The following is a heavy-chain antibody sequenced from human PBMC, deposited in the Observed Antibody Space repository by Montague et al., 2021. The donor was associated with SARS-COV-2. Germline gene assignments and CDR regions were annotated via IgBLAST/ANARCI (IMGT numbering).Heavy chain of an antibody. D-gene: IGHD3-3*01. CDR3: ARDPLLTIFGSYYYYYMDV. V-gene: IGHV3-30*04. CDR1: GFTFSSYA. CDR2: LSYDGSNK. J-gene: IGHJ6*03. Sequence: SLRLSCTASGFTFSSYAVHWVRQAPGKGLEWVAVLSYDGSNKYYVDSVKGRFTISRDNSKNTLFLQMNSLRAEDTAVYYCARDPLLTIFGSYYYYYMDVWGKGTTVTVSS.